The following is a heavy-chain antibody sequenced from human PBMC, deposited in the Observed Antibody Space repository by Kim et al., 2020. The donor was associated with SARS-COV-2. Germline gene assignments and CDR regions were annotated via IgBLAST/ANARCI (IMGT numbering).Heavy chain of an antibody. CDR3: ARRGDSLLYYYYGMDV. Sequence: SETLSLTCTVSGGSISSYYWSWIRQPPGKGLEWIGYIYYSGSTNYNPSLKSRVTISVDTSKNQFSLKLSSVTAADTAVYYSARRGDSLLYYYYGMDVWGQGTTVTVSS. D-gene: IGHD1-26*01. CDR1: GGSISSYY. V-gene: IGHV4-59*08. J-gene: IGHJ6*02. CDR2: IYYSGST.